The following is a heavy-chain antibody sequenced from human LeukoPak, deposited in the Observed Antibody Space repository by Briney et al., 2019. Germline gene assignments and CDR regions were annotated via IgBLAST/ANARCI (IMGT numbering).Heavy chain of an antibody. V-gene: IGHV3-30*18. CDR1: GFTFSSYG. CDR3: AKDRWEYSSSAPLWFDP. D-gene: IGHD6-6*01. Sequence: GGSLRLSCAASGFTFSSYGMHWVRQAPGKGLEWVAVISYDGSNKYYADSVKGRFTIFRDNSKNTLYLQMNSLRAEDTAVYYCAKDRWEYSSSAPLWFDPWGQGTLVTVSS. J-gene: IGHJ5*02. CDR2: ISYDGSNK.